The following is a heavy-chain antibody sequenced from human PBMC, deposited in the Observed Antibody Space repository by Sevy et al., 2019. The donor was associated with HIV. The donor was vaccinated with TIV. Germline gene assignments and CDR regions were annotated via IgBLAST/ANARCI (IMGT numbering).Heavy chain of an antibody. Sequence: GGSLRLSCAASAFTFKSYAMTWVRQAPGKGLEWISSISGSGGDTKYADSVKGRFTISRDNSTNTLYLQMNSLRAEDTAVYYCAKDQGDYIWGTYRHWGQGTLVTVSS. CDR2: ISGSGGDT. V-gene: IGHV3-23*01. D-gene: IGHD3-16*02. CDR1: AFTFKSYA. CDR3: AKDQGDYIWGTYRH. J-gene: IGHJ4*02.